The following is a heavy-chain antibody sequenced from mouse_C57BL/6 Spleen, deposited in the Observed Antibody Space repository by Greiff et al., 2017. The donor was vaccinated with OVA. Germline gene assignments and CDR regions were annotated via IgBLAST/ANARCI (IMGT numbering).Heavy chain of an antibody. V-gene: IGHV1-19*01. CDR2: INPYNGGT. Sequence: EVQLQQSGPVLVKPGASVKMSCKASGYTFTDYYMNWVKQSHGKSLEWIGVINPYNGGTSYNQKFKGKATLTVDKSSSTAYMELNSLTSEDSAVYYCAVYDYDGLYYAMDYWGQGTSVTVSS. CDR1: GYTFTDYY. J-gene: IGHJ4*01. CDR3: AVYDYDGLYYAMDY. D-gene: IGHD2-4*01.